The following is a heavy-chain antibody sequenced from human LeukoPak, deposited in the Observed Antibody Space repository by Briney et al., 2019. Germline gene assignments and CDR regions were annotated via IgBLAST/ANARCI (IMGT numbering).Heavy chain of an antibody. CDR3: ARSITMVRGPV. J-gene: IGHJ6*02. CDR1: GFTFSDYY. Sequence: GGSLRLSCAASGFTFSDYYMSWIRQAPGKGLGWVSYISSSGCTIYYADSVKGRFTISRDNAKNSLYLQMNSLRAEDTAVYYCARSITMVRGPVWGQGTTVTVSS. D-gene: IGHD3-10*01. V-gene: IGHV3-11*01. CDR2: ISSSGCTI.